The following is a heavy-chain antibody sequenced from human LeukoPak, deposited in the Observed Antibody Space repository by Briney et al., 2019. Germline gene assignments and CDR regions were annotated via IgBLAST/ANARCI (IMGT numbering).Heavy chain of an antibody. CDR1: GFAFSRHA. D-gene: IGHD6-19*01. CDR2: ISYDGGNK. J-gene: IGHJ4*02. Sequence: GGSLRLSCAASGFAFSRHAMHWVRQAPGKGLEWVALISYDGGNKYFADSVKGRFTISRDNSENTLYLQMNSLRPEDTAVYYCARSGYSSGWTGGFDYWGQGTLVTVSS. V-gene: IGHV3-30*14. CDR3: ARSGYSSGWTGGFDY.